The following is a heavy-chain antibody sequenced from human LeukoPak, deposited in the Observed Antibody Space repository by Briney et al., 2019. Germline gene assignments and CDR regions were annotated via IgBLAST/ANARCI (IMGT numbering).Heavy chain of an antibody. CDR3: AREGYSSSWYWFDP. Sequence: GGSLRLSCAASGFTFSSYAMSWVRQAPGKGLEWVSAISGSGGSTSYADSVKGRFTISRDNSKNTLYLQMNSLRAEDTAVYYCAREGYSSSWYWFDPWGQGTLVTVSS. CDR1: GFTFSSYA. CDR2: ISGSGGST. V-gene: IGHV3-23*01. J-gene: IGHJ5*02. D-gene: IGHD6-13*01.